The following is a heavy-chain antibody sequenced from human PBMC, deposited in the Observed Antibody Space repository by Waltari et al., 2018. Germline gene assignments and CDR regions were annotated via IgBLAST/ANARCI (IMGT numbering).Heavy chain of an antibody. V-gene: IGHV3-53*02. J-gene: IGHJ4*02. CDR2: IHNDGST. CDR3: ADRAVVRGL. CDR1: GFSVSGTY. D-gene: IGHD6-19*01. Sequence: QMEETGGGLAQPGGSLKFACKVSGFSVSGTYVTWVRQAPGKGLEWLGVIHNDGSTYYADSVKGRFTISRDDSRNTLFLQMNSLRVDDTAVYVCADRAVVRGLWGQGTLVTVSS.